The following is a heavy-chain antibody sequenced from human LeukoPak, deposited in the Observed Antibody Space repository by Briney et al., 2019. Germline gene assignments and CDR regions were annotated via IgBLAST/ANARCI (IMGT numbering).Heavy chain of an antibody. CDR3: ATCNPRADSYGYLLRD. CDR1: GVSISSTTYY. Sequence: KPSETLSLNGSVSGVSISSTTYYWRWIRQPPGKGLEWIASIYYSGSSHYIPSLKTRVTISVDTPKNQFSLKLSSVTATDTAVYYCATCNPRADSYGYLLRDWGLGTLVTVSS. D-gene: IGHD5-18*01. CDR2: IYYSGSS. V-gene: IGHV4-39*01. J-gene: IGHJ4*02.